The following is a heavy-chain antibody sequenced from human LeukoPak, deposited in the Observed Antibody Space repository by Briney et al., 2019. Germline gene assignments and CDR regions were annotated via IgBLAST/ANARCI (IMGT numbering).Heavy chain of an antibody. D-gene: IGHD6-13*01. CDR1: GFTVSSNY. J-gene: IGHJ4*02. V-gene: IGHV3-66*01. Sequence: GGSLRLSCAASGFTVSSNYMSWVRQAPGKGLEWVSVIYSGGSTYYADSVKGRFTISRDNSKNTLYLQMNSLRAEDTAVYYCARVSSSWYGPHFDYWGQGTLVTVSS. CDR2: IYSGGST. CDR3: ARVSSSWYGPHFDY.